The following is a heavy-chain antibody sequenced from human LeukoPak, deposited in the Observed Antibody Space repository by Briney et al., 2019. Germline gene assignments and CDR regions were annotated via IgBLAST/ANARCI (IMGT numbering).Heavy chain of an antibody. CDR2: INDDGYT. J-gene: IGHJ4*02. D-gene: IGHD2-2*02. CDR3: ARIRCGHTDDICYNH. Sequence: SETLSLTCGVYGVSFTGNYWSWIRQPPGKRPEWIGKINDDGYTNYNPSLRSRVTISLDTSENHLSLRLTSVTAADTAVYYCARIRCGHTDDICYNHWGQGTLVTVPS. CDR1: GVSFTGNY. V-gene: IGHV4-34*01.